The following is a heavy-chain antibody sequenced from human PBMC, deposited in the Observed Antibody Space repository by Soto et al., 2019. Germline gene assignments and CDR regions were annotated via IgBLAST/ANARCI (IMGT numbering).Heavy chain of an antibody. D-gene: IGHD3-22*01. CDR2: TIPMFGTP. V-gene: IGHV1-69*01. CDR1: GGTFSKYA. CDR3: ARPLRDRNYYYGMAV. J-gene: IGHJ6*02. Sequence: QVQLVQSGAEMQQPGASVRVSCKASGGTFSKYAFSWVRQAPGQGLEWLGGTIPMFGTPNYAQKFQGRVASSADESTATVYMELSSLSSEDTAVYFCARPLRDRNYYYGMAVWGQGTTVTGSS.